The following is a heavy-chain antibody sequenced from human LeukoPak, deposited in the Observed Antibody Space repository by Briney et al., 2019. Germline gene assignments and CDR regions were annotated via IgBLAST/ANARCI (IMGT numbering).Heavy chain of an antibody. CDR2: IHYSGST. Sequence: SETLSLTCTASGGSISNYYWSWIRQPPGKGLEWIGYIHYSGSTNNNPSLKSRVTISVDTSKNQFSLKLSSVTAADTAVYYCARDQVGSGYEPGPLDYWGQGTLVTVSS. CDR3: ARDQVGSGYEPGPLDY. D-gene: IGHD5-12*01. V-gene: IGHV4-59*01. CDR1: GGSISNYY. J-gene: IGHJ4*02.